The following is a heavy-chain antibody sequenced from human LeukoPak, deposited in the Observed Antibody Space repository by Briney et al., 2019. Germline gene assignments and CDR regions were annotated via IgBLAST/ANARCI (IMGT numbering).Heavy chain of an antibody. D-gene: IGHD5-24*01. J-gene: IGHJ4*02. V-gene: IGHV4-39*01. CDR2: TYYSRNT. Sequence: SETLSLTCTVSGGPISSSANFWGWVRQPPGRGLEWIASTYYSRNTYYNPSLKSRVTISVDTSKNQFSLKLSSVTAADTAVYYCARHEEEDGYNAKTFDYWGQGTLVTVSS. CDR1: GGPISSSANF. CDR3: ARHEEEDGYNAKTFDY.